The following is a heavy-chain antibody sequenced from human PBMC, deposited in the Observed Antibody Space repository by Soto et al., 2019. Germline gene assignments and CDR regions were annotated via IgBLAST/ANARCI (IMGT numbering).Heavy chain of an antibody. CDR3: ARASPRGLTYPHLHGYWFDP. CDR1: GGSFSGYY. D-gene: IGHD2-21*02. J-gene: IGHJ5*02. CDR2: INHSGST. Sequence: QVQLQQWGAGLLKPSETLSLTCAVYGGSFSGYYWSWIRQPPGKGLEWIGEINHSGSTNSNPSLKTRVTTSVETSKDQFSLKLSSVTAADTAVYYCARASPRGLTYPHLHGYWFDPCGQGTLVTVFS. V-gene: IGHV4-34*01.